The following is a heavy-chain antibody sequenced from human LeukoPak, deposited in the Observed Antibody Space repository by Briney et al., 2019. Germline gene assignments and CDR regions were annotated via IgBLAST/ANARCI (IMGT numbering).Heavy chain of an antibody. J-gene: IGHJ4*02. CDR3: ARHDRSYYGSSFDFDY. V-gene: IGHV4-34*01. D-gene: IGHD6-6*01. Sequence: PSETLSLTCAVYGGSFSGYYWSWIRQPPGKGLEWIGEINHSGSTNYNPSLKSRVTISVDTSKNQFSLKLSSVTAADTAVYYCARHDRSYYGSSFDFDYWGQGTLVTVSS. CDR2: INHSGST. CDR1: GGSFSGYY.